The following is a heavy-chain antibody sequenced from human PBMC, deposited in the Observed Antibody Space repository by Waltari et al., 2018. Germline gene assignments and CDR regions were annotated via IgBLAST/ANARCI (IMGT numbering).Heavy chain of an antibody. V-gene: IGHV3-30-3*01. J-gene: IGHJ4*02. CDR3: ARGGNVVVILAATLDY. Sequence: QVQLVESGVGVVQPGRSLRLSCSASGFTFNNFAMSWVRQAPGKGLEWVALISFDGAKIYYTDSVRGRFTISRDNSKNTLYLQMESLKPEDTGVYYCARGGNVVVILAATLDYWGQGALVTVSS. D-gene: IGHD2-15*01. CDR1: GFTFNNFA. CDR2: ISFDGAKI.